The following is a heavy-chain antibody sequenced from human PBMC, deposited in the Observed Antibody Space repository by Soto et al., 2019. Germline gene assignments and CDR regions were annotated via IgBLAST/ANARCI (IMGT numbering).Heavy chain of an antibody. J-gene: IGHJ4*02. CDR3: AREFSNSPEAFDS. CDR2: IYYTGST. CDR1: GGSVNSDNFY. Sequence: QVHLQESGPGQVKPSETLSLICTVSGGSVNSDNFYWSWIRQPPGRGLEWIGYIYYTGSTSYNPSLTSRVTISIDTSRNQFSLKLSSVTAADTAVYYCAREFSNSPEAFDSWGQGSLVTVSS. D-gene: IGHD6-6*01. V-gene: IGHV4-61*01.